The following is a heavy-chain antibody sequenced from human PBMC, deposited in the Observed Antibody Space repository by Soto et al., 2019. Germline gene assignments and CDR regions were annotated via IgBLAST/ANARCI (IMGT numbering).Heavy chain of an antibody. CDR3: ARGGGYYDFWSGQYAVAFDI. V-gene: IGHV4-30-4*01. CDR1: GGSISSGDYY. CDR2: IYYSGST. D-gene: IGHD3-3*01. J-gene: IGHJ3*02. Sequence: QVQLQESGPGLVKPSQTLSLTCTVSGGSISSGDYYWSWIRQPPGKGLEWIGYIYYSGSTYYNPSLKSRVTISVDTSKNQFSLKLSSVTAADTAVYYCARGGGYYDFWSGQYAVAFDIWGQGTMVTVSS.